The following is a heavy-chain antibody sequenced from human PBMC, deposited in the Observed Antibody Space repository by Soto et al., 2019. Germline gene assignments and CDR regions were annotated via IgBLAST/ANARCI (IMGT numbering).Heavy chain of an antibody. CDR2: ISYDGSNK. Sequence: GGSLRLSCAASGFTFSSYGMHWVRQAPGKGLEWVAVISYDGSNKYYADSVKGRFTISRDNSKNTLYLQMNSLRAEDTAVYYCAKEGIHQTGRGPAQHYYYYYYMDVWGKGTTVTVSS. D-gene: IGHD1-1*01. CDR3: AKEGIHQTGRGPAQHYYYYYYMDV. V-gene: IGHV3-30*18. CDR1: GFTFSSYG. J-gene: IGHJ6*03.